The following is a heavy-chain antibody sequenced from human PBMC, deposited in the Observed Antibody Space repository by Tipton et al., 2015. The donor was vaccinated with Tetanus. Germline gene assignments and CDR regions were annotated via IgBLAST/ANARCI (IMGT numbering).Heavy chain of an antibody. Sequence: TLSLTCTVSGGSISSYYWTWIRQPPGRGLEWIGYVHYSGSTNYSPSLRSRFTLSVDTSKNQFSLKLSSVTAADTAVSYCARIGWLQQNKPAFDIWGQGTVVTVSS. D-gene: IGHD6-19*01. CDR3: ARIGWLQQNKPAFDI. CDR1: GGSISSYY. J-gene: IGHJ3*02. CDR2: VHYSGST. V-gene: IGHV4-59*01.